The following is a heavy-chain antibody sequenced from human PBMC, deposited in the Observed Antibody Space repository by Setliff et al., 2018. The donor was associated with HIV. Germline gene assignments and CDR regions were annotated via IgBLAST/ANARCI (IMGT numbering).Heavy chain of an antibody. CDR2: ISGGGGGT. CDR3: AKFRGSSASGHNWFDP. V-gene: IGHV3-23*01. J-gene: IGHJ5*02. CDR1: GFTFTTYS. D-gene: IGHD2-2*01. Sequence: GGSLRLSCAASGFTFTTYSMSWVRQAPGKGLEWVSAISGGGGGTYFADSVKGRFTISRDNSKNTLYLQMNSLRVEDTAVYYCAKFRGSSASGHNWFDPWGQGTLVTVSS.